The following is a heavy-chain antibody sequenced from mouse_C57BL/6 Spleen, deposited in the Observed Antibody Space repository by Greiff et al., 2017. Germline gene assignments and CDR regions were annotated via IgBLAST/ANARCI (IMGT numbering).Heavy chain of an antibody. CDR2: IYPGDGDT. D-gene: IGHD2-3*01. J-gene: IGHJ3*01. CDR3: ASIYDGWGAWFAY. Sequence: QVQLQQSGAELVKPGASVKISCKASGYAFSSYWMNWVKQRPGKGLEWIGQIYPGDGDTNYNGKFKGKATLTADQFSSTAYMQLSSLTSEDSAVYFCASIYDGWGAWFAYWGQGTLVTVSA. CDR1: GYAFSSYW. V-gene: IGHV1-80*01.